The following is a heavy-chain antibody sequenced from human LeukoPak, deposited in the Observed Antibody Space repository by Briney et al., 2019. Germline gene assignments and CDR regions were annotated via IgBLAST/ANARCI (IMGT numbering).Heavy chain of an antibody. CDR2: IYYSGST. D-gene: IGHD1-26*01. J-gene: IGHJ4*02. CDR1: GGSISSGDYY. Sequence: SETLSRTCTVSGGSISSGDYYWSWIRQPPGKSLEWIGYIYYSGSTYYNPSLKSRVTISVDTSKNQFSLKLSSVTAADTAVYYCARGARGFSDYWGQGTLVTVSS. V-gene: IGHV4-30-4*01. CDR3: ARGARGFSDY.